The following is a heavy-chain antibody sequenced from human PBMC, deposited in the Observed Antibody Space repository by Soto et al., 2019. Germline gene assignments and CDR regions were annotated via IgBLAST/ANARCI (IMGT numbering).Heavy chain of an antibody. CDR1: GFTFSSYA. J-gene: IGHJ3*02. D-gene: IGHD2-2*01. CDR2: ISGSGGST. CDR3: AKDSIGYCSSTSCPDAFDI. V-gene: IGHV3-23*01. Sequence: PGGSLRLSCAASGFTFSSYAISWVRQAPGKGLDWVSAISGSGGSTYYADSVKGRFTISRDNSKNTLYLQMNSLRAEDTAVYYCAKDSIGYCSSTSCPDAFDIWGQGTMVTVSS.